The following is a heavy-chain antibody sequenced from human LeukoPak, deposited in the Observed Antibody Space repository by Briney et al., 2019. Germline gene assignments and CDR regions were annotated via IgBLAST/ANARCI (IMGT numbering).Heavy chain of an antibody. J-gene: IGHJ5*02. CDR1: GGSISSHY. CDR3: ARDRCSTSCSLFDP. V-gene: IGHV4-59*11. CDR2: IYYSGST. D-gene: IGHD2-2*01. Sequence: SETLSLTCTVSGGSISSHYWSWIRQPPGKGLEWIGYIYYSGSTNYNPSLKSRVTISVDTSKNQFSLKLSSVTAADTAVYYCARDRCSTSCSLFDPWGRGTLVTVSS.